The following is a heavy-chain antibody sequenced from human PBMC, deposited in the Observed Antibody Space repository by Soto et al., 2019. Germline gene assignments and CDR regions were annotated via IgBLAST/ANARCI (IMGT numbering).Heavy chain of an antibody. J-gene: IGHJ6*02. CDR1: TFTFIDYY. D-gene: IGHD3-16*01. CDR2: ISGGGTSI. CDR3: AKLGSLGHPYYYGMDV. V-gene: IGHV3-11*01. Sequence: GGSLRLSCAASTFTFIDYYMSWIRQAPGKGLEWVSYISGGGTSIYYADSVKGRFSVSRDNAKTSLYLQMNSLRAEDTAVYYCAKLGSLGHPYYYGMDVWGPGTTVTVSS.